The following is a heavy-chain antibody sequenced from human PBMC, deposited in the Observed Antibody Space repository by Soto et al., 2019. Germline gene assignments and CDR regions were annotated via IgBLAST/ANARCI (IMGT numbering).Heavy chain of an antibody. CDR1: GFTFSSYW. Sequence: EVQLVESGGGLVQPGGSLRLSCAASGFTFSSYWMHWVRQAPGKGLVWVSRINSDGSSTSYADSVKGRFTISRDNAKNTLYLQMNSRRAEYTAVYYCARVSDWSGGSCDRYYYYYYGMDVWGQGTTVTVSS. J-gene: IGHJ6*02. V-gene: IGHV3-74*01. CDR2: INSDGSST. CDR3: ARVSDWSGGSCDRYYYYYYGMDV. D-gene: IGHD2-15*01.